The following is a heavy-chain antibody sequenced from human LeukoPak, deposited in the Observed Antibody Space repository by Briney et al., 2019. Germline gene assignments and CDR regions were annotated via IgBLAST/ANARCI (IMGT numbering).Heavy chain of an antibody. J-gene: IGHJ4*02. V-gene: IGHV3-43*01. Sequence: PGGSLRLSCAASGFTFDDYAMHWVRQPPGKGLEWVALISWEGDTTYYADSMRGRFTISRDNSKNSLYLQINSLRTEDTAFYYCTRDTDYGSATNYFDSWGQGTLVSVSS. CDR3: TRDTDYGSATNYFDS. CDR2: ISWEGDTT. D-gene: IGHD3-10*01. CDR1: GFTFDDYA.